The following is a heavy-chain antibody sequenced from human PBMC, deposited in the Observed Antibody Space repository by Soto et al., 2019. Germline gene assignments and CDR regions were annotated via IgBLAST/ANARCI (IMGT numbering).Heavy chain of an antibody. CDR1: GGSISSSY. V-gene: IGHV4-4*07. CDR3: ARACSSTSCYDVFDY. J-gene: IGHJ4*02. CDR2: IYASGST. D-gene: IGHD2-2*01. Sequence: SETLSLTCTVSGGSISSSYWSWIRQLAGKGLEWIGRIYASGSTNYNPSLKSRVTMSVDTSKNQFSLKLRSVTAADTAVYYCARACSSTSCYDVFDYWGQGTLVTVSS.